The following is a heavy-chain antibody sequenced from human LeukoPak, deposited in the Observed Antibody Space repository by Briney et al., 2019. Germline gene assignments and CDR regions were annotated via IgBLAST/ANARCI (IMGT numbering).Heavy chain of an antibody. CDR1: GGSISSYY. V-gene: IGHV4-59*08. CDR2: IYYSGST. D-gene: IGHD3-22*01. CDR3: ARQYSDDSSGYYFAY. Sequence: PSETLSLTCTVSGGSISSYYWSRIRQPPGKGLEWIGYIYYSGSTNYNPSLKSRVTISVDTSKNQFSLKLSSVTAADTAVYYSARQYSDDSSGYYFAYWGQGTLVTVSS. J-gene: IGHJ4*02.